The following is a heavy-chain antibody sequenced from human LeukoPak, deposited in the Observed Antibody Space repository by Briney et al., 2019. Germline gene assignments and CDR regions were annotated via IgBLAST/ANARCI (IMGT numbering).Heavy chain of an antibody. CDR2: INHSGST. V-gene: IGHV4-34*01. CDR1: GGSFSGYY. J-gene: IGHJ4*02. CDR3: ARVRRQYNWPGDSDY. D-gene: IGHD1-20*01. Sequence: SETLSLTRAVYGGSFSGYYWSWIRQPPGKGLEWIGEINHSGSTNYNPSLKSRLTISVDKSKNHFSLELSSVTAADKAVYYCARVRRQYNWPGDSDYWGQGTLVTVSS.